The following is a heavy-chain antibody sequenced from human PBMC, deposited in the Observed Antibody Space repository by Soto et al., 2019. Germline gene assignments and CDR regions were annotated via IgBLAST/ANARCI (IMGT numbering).Heavy chain of an antibody. CDR1: GFTFRSYA. Sequence: PGGSLRLSGAASGFTFRSYAMSWVRQAPGKGLEWVSAIGGSSGSTDYADSVKGRFTISRDNSKNTLYLQMNSLRAEDTAVYYCAKERGAHDILTGYWFDPWGQGTLVTVSS. CDR3: AKERGAHDILTGYWFDP. CDR2: IGGSSGST. D-gene: IGHD3-9*01. J-gene: IGHJ5*02. V-gene: IGHV3-23*01.